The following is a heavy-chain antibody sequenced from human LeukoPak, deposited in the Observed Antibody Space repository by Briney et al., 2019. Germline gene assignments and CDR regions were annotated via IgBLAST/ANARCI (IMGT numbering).Heavy chain of an antibody. CDR1: GGSISSGDYY. CDR2: MYYSGST. D-gene: IGHD3-22*01. CDR3: ARPYYYDSRIDP. J-gene: IGHJ5*02. V-gene: IGHV4-30-4*01. Sequence: SQTLSLTCTVSGGSISSGDYYWSWIRQPPGKGLEWIAYMYYSGSTYYNPSLKSRVTMSAGTSKNQLSLKLSSVTAADTAVYYCARPYYYDSRIDPWGQGILVTVSS.